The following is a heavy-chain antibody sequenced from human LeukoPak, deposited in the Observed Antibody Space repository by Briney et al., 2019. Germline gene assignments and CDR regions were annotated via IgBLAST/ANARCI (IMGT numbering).Heavy chain of an antibody. D-gene: IGHD5-24*01. CDR2: ITPSGGT. Sequence: ASVKVSCKASGYTFTIYAMHWVRQAPGQGLEWMGWITPSGGTNYPQKVQGRVAITRDTSITTAYMDLSRLTSDDTAVYYCARDRYGDGFAHFDYWGQGALVTVSS. CDR1: GYTFTIYA. J-gene: IGHJ4*02. CDR3: ARDRYGDGFAHFDY. V-gene: IGHV1-2*02.